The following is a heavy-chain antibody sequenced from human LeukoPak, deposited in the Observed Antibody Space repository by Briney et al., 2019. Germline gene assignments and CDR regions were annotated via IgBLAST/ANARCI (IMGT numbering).Heavy chain of an antibody. J-gene: IGHJ4*02. CDR3: ARERDIVVVPALDY. V-gene: IGHV3-30-3*01. D-gene: IGHD2-2*01. CDR1: GFTFSSYS. CDR2: ISYDGSNK. Sequence: GGPLRLSCAASGFTFSSYSMHWVRQAPGKGLEGVAVISYDGSNKYYADSVKGRFTISRDNSKNTLYLQMNSLRAEDTAVYYCARERDIVVVPALDYWGQGTLVTVSS.